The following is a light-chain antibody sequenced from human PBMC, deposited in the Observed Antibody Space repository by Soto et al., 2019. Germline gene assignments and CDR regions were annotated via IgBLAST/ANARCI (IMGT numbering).Light chain of an antibody. V-gene: IGKV1-16*01. CDR3: HQYDSYPRT. CDR1: QGITYY. CDR2: GAS. J-gene: IGKJ3*01. Sequence: DLQMTQSPSSLSASVGDRVTITCRASQGITYYLAWFQQKPGKAPKSLIYGASSLQSGVPSRFNGSGFGTDFSLTISSLQPEDIATYYCHQYDSYPRTFGPGTKVEIK.